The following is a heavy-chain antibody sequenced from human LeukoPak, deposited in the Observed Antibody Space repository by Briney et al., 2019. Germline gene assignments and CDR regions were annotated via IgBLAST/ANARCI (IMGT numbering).Heavy chain of an antibody. Sequence: KAGGSLRLSCAASGVTFNNAWMSWVRQAPGKGLVWVGRIKSKTDGGTTDYAAPVKGRFTISRDDSKNTLYLRMNSLKREDTAVYYCTTDQYSGTMTFDYWGQGTLVTVSS. CDR3: TTDQYSGTMTFDY. J-gene: IGHJ4*02. CDR1: GVTFNNAW. D-gene: IGHD6-6*01. V-gene: IGHV3-15*01. CDR2: IKSKTDGGTT.